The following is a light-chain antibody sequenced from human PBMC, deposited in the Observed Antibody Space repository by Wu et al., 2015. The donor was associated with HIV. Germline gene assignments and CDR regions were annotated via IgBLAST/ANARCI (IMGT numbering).Light chain of an antibody. J-gene: IGKJ2*01. CDR1: QSVSISY. CDR2: GTS. CDR3: QQFTGSSYT. Sequence: EIVLTQSPDTLSLSPGEGATLSCRASQSVSISYLAWYQQRPGQAPRLLIYGTSNRASGIADRFSGSGSGTDFTLTISRLEAEDFAVYYCQQFTGSSYTFGQGTKLEVK. V-gene: IGKV3-20*01.